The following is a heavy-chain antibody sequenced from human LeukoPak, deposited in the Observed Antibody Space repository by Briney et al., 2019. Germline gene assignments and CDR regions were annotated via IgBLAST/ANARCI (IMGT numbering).Heavy chain of an antibody. CDR3: ARVPDFGYNWFDP. CDR2: INHSGST. J-gene: IGHJ5*02. D-gene: IGHD3-3*01. Sequence: SETLSLTCAVYGGSFSGYYWSWIRQPPGKGLEWIGEINHSGSTNYNTSLKSRVTISVDTSKNQFSLKLSSVTAADTAVYYCARVPDFGYNWFDPWGQGTLVTVSS. CDR1: GGSFSGYY. V-gene: IGHV4-34*01.